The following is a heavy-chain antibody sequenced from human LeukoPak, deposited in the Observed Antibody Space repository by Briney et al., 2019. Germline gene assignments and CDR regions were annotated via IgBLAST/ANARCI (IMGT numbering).Heavy chain of an antibody. CDR3: ARDGTYYDFWSGYSRAGNWFDP. D-gene: IGHD3-3*01. CDR1: GGTFSSYA. V-gene: IGHV1-69*13. J-gene: IGHJ5*02. Sequence: ASVKVSCKASGGTFSSYAISWVRQAPGQGLEWMGGIIPIFGTANYAQKFQGRVTITADESTSTAYMELSSLRSEDKAVYYCARDGTYYDFWSGYSRAGNWFDPWGQGTLVTVSS. CDR2: IIPIFGTA.